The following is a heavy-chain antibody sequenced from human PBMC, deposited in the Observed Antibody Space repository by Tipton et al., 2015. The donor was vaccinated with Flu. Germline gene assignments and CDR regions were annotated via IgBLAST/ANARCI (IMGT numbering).Heavy chain of an antibody. J-gene: IGHJ6*02. CDR3: ASLGSMDA. CDR1: GGSFRAYY. V-gene: IGHV4-34*01. CDR2: INHSGST. Sequence: TLSLTCAVYGGSFRAYYWSWIRQPPGKGLEWIGEINHSGSTNYNPSLKSRVTISVDKSKNQFSLKLNSVTAADTAVYYCASLGSMDAWGQGTTVTVSS.